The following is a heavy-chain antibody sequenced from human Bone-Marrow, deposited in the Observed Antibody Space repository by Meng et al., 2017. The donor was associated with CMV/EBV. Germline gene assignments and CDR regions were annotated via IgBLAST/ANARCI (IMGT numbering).Heavy chain of an antibody. V-gene: IGHV1-69*10. J-gene: IGHJ6*02. CDR3: ARAHKDYGSGSYYKAYYYYYGMDV. D-gene: IGHD3-10*01. CDR1: GGTFSSYA. CDR2: IIPILGIA. Sequence: SVKVSCKASGGTFSSYAISWVRQAPGQGLEWMGGIIPILGIANYAQKFQGRVTITADKSTSTAYMELSSLRSEDTAVYYCARAHKDYGSGSYYKAYYYYYGMDVWGQGTTVTVSS.